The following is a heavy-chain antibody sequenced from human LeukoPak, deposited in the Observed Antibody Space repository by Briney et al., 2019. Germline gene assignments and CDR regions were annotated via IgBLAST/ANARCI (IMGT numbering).Heavy chain of an antibody. CDR1: GGSISSYY. V-gene: IGHV4-4*07. Sequence: SETLSLTYTVSGGSISSYYWSWIRQPAGKGLEWIGRIYTSGSTNYNPSLKSRVTMSVDTSKNQFSLKLSSVTAADTAVYYCARDLGRLCTNGVCYTADDAFDIWGQGTMVAVSS. J-gene: IGHJ3*02. CDR2: IYTSGST. CDR3: ARDLGRLCTNGVCYTADDAFDI. D-gene: IGHD2-8*01.